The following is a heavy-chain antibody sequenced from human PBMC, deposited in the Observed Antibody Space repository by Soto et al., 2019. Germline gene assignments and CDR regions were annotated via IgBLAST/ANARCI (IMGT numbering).Heavy chain of an antibody. Sequence: ASVKVSCKVSGYPFTTYSIHWVRQAPGQGLEWMGWIDPRSGGTVYEQKFQGRVTMTRDTSISTVYMDLSGLTSDDTALYYCATDDYGIFPYWGQGSLVTVSS. CDR3: ATDDYGIFPY. CDR2: IDPRSGGT. V-gene: IGHV1-2*02. J-gene: IGHJ4*02. CDR1: GYPFTTYS. D-gene: IGHD3-10*01.